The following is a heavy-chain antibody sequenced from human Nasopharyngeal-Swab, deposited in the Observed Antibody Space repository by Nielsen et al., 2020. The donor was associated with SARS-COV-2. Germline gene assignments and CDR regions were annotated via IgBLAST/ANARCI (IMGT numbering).Heavy chain of an antibody. V-gene: IGHV3-49*04. Sequence: GGSLRLSCTASGFTFGAYAMSWVRQAPGKGLEWVGFIRSKAYGGTTEYAASVKGRFTISRDDSKSIAYLQMNSLKTEDTAVYYRTRDDFWSGYYNYWGQGTLVTVSS. J-gene: IGHJ4*02. CDR2: IRSKAYGGTT. CDR3: TRDDFWSGYYNY. D-gene: IGHD3-3*01. CDR1: GFTFGAYA.